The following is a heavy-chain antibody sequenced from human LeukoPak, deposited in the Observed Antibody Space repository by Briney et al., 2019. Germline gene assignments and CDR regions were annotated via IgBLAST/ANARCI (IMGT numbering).Heavy chain of an antibody. CDR2: VTGSGGDT. J-gene: IGHJ5*01. CDR1: GFTFSNYA. V-gene: IGHV3-23*01. CDR3: ARGTLEHCSGASCYPLDS. D-gene: IGHD2-15*01. Sequence: PGGSLRLSCAASGFTFSNYAMSWVRQTPRKGLECVSVVTGSGGDTYYTRSVNGRFTIPRDNSKNTLYLQMNSLRAEDTAVYYCARGTLEHCSGASCYPLDSWGQGTLVTVSS.